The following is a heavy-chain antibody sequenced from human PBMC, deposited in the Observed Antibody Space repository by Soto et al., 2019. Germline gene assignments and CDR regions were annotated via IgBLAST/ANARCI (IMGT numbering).Heavy chain of an antibody. Sequence: GGSLRPSCAASAFTFSSYGMHWVRQAPGKGLEWVAVISYDGSNKYYADSVKGRFTISRDNSKNTLYLQMNSLRAEDTAVYCCAKDRREFEYYDSSGYYSPLDCWGQGTRVTVSS. D-gene: IGHD3-22*01. CDR2: ISYDGSNK. V-gene: IGHV3-30*18. J-gene: IGHJ4*02. CDR3: AKDRREFEYYDSSGYYSPLDC. CDR1: AFTFSSYG.